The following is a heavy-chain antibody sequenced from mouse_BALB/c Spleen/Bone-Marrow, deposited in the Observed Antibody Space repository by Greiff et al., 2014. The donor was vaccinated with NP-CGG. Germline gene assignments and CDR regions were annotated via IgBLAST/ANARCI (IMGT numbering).Heavy chain of an antibody. CDR3: ARRRREYYFDY. D-gene: IGHD2-12*01. J-gene: IGHJ2*01. Sequence: QVQLQQSGAELARPGASVKLSCKASGYTFTSYWMQWVKQRPGQGLEWIGAIYPGDGDTRYTQKFKGKATLTADKSSSTAYTQLSSLASEDSAVYYCARRRREYYFDYWGQGTTLTVSS. CDR1: GYTFTSYW. CDR2: IYPGDGDT. V-gene: IGHV1-87*01.